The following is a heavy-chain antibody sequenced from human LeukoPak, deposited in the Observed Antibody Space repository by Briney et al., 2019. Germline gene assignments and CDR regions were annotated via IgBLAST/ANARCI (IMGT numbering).Heavy chain of an antibody. D-gene: IGHD2-2*01. CDR2: IRYDGSNT. CDR1: GFTFSSYG. J-gene: IGHJ4*02. V-gene: IGHV3-30*02. CDR3: AGRSSTSWSSFDY. Sequence: GGSLRLSCAASGFTFSSYGMHWVRQAPGKGLESVAFIRYDGSNTYYADTVKGRFTISRDNSKNTLYLQMNSLRAEDTAVYYCAGRSSTSWSSFDYWGQGTLVTVSS.